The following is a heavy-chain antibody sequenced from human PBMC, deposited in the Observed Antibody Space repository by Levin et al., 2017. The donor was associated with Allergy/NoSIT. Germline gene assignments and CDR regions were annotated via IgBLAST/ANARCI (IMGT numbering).Heavy chain of an antibody. CDR1: GFNFSIYS. D-gene: IGHD3-9*01. J-gene: IGHJ6*02. V-gene: IGHV3-48*04. Sequence: GESLKISCAASGFNFSIYSMNWVRQAPGKGLEWVSYIGSGSSTIYYADSVKGRFTVSRDNAKNSLYLQMNSLRVQDPGLYYCARDCDYDVSTAYLGRVVRHYYYYGMDVWGQGTTVTVSS. CDR3: ARDCDYDVSTAYLGRVVRHYYYYGMDV. CDR2: IGSGSSTI.